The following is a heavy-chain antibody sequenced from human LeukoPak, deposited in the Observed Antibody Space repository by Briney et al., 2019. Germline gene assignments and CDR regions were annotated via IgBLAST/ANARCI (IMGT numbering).Heavy chain of an antibody. V-gene: IGHV1-18*01. Sequence: ATVTVSCTASGYTFTSYGISWVRQAPGQGLEWMGWISAYNGNTNYAQKLQGRVTMTTDTSTSTAYMELRSLRSDDTAVYYCARGNWGFPSDYWGQGTLVTVSS. CDR2: ISAYNGNT. J-gene: IGHJ4*02. D-gene: IGHD7-27*01. CDR1: GYTFTSYG. CDR3: ARGNWGFPSDY.